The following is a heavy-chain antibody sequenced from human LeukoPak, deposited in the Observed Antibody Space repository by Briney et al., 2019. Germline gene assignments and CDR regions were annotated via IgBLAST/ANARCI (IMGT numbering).Heavy chain of an antibody. D-gene: IGHD3-22*01. Sequence: GGSLRLSCAGSGFTFDDYGLHWVRQAPGKGLEWVAGIGWNGGNIGYADSVKGRFTISRDNARTSLYLQMNSLRPEDKASYYCAKVTYDSSGYYPLFDYWGQGTLVTVSS. J-gene: IGHJ4*02. CDR2: IGWNGGNI. V-gene: IGHV3-9*01. CDR3: AKVTYDSSGYYPLFDY. CDR1: GFTFDDYG.